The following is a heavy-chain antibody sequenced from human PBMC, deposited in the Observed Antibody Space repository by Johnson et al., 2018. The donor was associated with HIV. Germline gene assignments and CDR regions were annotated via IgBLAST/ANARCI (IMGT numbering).Heavy chain of an antibody. Sequence: VQLVESGGDLKQPGGSLRLSCAASGFTFSSYDMHWVRQATGKGLEWVSTIGTAGDTYYPGSVKGRFTVSREDAKNSLYLQMNSLRAGDTALYYCARAVCRGVRCYSHDAFDIWGQGTLVTVSS. V-gene: IGHV3-13*01. J-gene: IGHJ3*02. CDR2: IGTAGDT. CDR1: GFTFSSYD. CDR3: ARAVCRGVRCYSHDAFDI. D-gene: IGHD2-15*01.